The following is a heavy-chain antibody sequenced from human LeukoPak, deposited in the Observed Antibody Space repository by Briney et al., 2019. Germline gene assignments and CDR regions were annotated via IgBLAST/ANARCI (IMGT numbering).Heavy chain of an antibody. CDR1: GFTFSSYS. CDR3: ASGAEGYVFDP. D-gene: IGHD5-12*01. J-gene: IGHJ5*02. V-gene: IGHV3-48*01. Sequence: SGGSLRLSCAASGFTFSSYSMNWVRQAPGKGLEWVSYISSSSSTIYYADPVKGRFTISRDNAKNSLYLQMNSLRAEDTAVYYCASGAEGYVFDPWGQGTLVTVSS. CDR2: ISSSSSTI.